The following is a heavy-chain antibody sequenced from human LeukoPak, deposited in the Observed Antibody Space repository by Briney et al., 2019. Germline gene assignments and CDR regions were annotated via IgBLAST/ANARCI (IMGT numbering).Heavy chain of an antibody. Sequence: PGRSQRLSCAASGFTFSSYGMHWVRQAPGKGLEWVAVISYDGSNKYYADSVKGRFTISRDNAKNTLYVQMNSLRAEDTAVYYCAKPDTAMVDTDAFDIWGQGTMVTVSS. J-gene: IGHJ3*02. D-gene: IGHD5-18*01. V-gene: IGHV3-30*18. CDR1: GFTFSSYG. CDR2: ISYDGSNK. CDR3: AKPDTAMVDTDAFDI.